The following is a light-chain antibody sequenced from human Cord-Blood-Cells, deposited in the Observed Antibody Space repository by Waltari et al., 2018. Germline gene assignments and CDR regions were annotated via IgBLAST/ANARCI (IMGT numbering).Light chain of an antibody. Sequence: QSALTQPASVSGSPGQSITISCTGTSSDVGSYNIVSLYQQHPGKAPKLMIYEGSKRPAGVCNRFSGSKSGNTASLTISGLQAEDEADYYCCSYAGSSTWVFGGGTKLTVL. V-gene: IGLV2-23*01. CDR2: EGS. CDR3: CSYAGSSTWV. J-gene: IGLJ3*02. CDR1: SSDVGSYNI.